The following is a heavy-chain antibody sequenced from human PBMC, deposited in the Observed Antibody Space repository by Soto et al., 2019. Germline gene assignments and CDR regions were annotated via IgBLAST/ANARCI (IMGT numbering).Heavy chain of an antibody. CDR1: GYTFTGYY. V-gene: IGHV1-2*02. CDR3: ARPILRFLEWLPNYYYGMDV. CDR2: INPNSGGT. Sequence: ASVKVSCKASGYTFTGYYMHWVRQAPGQGLEWMGWINPNSGGTNYAQKFQGRVTMTRDTSISTAYMELSRLRSDDTAVYYCARPILRFLEWLPNYYYGMDVWGQGTTVTV. D-gene: IGHD3-3*01. J-gene: IGHJ6*02.